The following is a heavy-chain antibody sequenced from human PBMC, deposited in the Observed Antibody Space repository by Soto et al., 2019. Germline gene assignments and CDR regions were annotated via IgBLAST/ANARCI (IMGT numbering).Heavy chain of an antibody. Sequence: SETLSLTCTVSGGSISSGGYYWSWIRQHPGKGLEWIGYIYYSGSTYYNPSLKSRVTISVDTSKNQFSLKLSSVTAADTAAYYCARDPIPNRYYYYGMDVWGQGTTVTVSS. CDR1: GGSISSGGYY. CDR2: IYYSGST. V-gene: IGHV4-31*03. CDR3: ARDPIPNRYYYYGMDV. J-gene: IGHJ6*02.